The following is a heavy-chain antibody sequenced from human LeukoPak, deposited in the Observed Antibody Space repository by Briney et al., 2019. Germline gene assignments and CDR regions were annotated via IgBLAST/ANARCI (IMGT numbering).Heavy chain of an antibody. Sequence: ASVKVSCKASGYTFTSYYMHWVRQAPGQGLEWMGIINPSGGSTSYAQKSQGRVTMTRDTSTGTVYMELSSLRSEDTAVYYCARVEMATLLSWGQGTLVTVSS. CDR1: GYTFTSYY. D-gene: IGHD5-24*01. CDR2: INPSGGST. CDR3: ARVEMATLLS. V-gene: IGHV1-46*01. J-gene: IGHJ5*02.